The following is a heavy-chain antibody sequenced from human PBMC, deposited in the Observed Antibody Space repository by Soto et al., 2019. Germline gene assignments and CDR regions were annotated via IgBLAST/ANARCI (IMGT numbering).Heavy chain of an antibody. CDR1: GDPVSGDDLY. CDR3: ASVFVTDCQSTADVYHFAMDV. J-gene: IGHJ6*02. D-gene: IGHD6-6*01. V-gene: IGHV4-30-4*08. Sequence: SETLSLTCAVSGDPVSGDDLYWSWIRHPPGKGLEWIASVYHTGTTYYNPSLRSRVSMSVDTSQNQFSLILASVTAADTAVYYCASVFVTDCQSTADVYHFAMDVWGPGSSVTVSS. CDR2: VYHTGTT.